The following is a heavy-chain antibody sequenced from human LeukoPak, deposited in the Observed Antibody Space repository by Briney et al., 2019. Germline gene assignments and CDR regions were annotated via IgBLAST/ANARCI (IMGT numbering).Heavy chain of an antibody. CDR3: ARGSFESFDY. Sequence: PGGSLRLSCAASGFTSSSYTMHWVRQAPREGLVWVSRFSSDGSTTTYADSVKGRFTISRDNAKKRLYLQMDSLRVEYTAGYYWARGSFESFDYWGQGSLVTVSS. CDR2: FSSDGSTT. J-gene: IGHJ4*02. D-gene: IGHD2/OR15-2a*01. V-gene: IGHV3-74*01. CDR1: GFTSSSYT.